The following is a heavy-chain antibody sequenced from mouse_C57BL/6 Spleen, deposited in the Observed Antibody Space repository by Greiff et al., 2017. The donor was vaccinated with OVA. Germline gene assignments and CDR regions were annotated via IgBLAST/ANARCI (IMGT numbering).Heavy chain of an antibody. CDR1: GYAFSSSW. J-gene: IGHJ1*03. CDR2: IYPGDGDT. D-gene: IGHD1-1*01. CDR3: ASSYYGSSYRYFDV. V-gene: IGHV1-82*01. Sequence: QVQLQQSGPELVKPGASVKISCKASGYAFSSSWMNWVKQRPGKGLEWIGRIYPGDGDTNYNGKFKGKATLTADKSSSTAYMQLSSLTSEDSAVYFCASSYYGSSYRYFDVWGTGTTVTVSS.